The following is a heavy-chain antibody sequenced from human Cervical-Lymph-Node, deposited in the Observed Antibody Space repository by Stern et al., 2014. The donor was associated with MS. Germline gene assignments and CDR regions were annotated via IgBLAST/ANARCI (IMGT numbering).Heavy chain of an antibody. Sequence: QVQLVQSGAEVKKPGASVKVSCKASGYTFTSDYMHWVRRGPRQRPEGMGVINPSGGRTSYAQKFQGRVTMTRDTSTTTVHMELSSLRSEDTAVYYCARQNYYNGMDVWGQGTTVTVSS. V-gene: IGHV1-46*01. CDR3: ARQNYYNGMDV. J-gene: IGHJ6*02. CDR1: GYTFTSDY. CDR2: INPSGGRT.